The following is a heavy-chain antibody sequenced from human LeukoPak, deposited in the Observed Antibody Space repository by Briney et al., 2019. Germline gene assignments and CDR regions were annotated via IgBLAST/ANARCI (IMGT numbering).Heavy chain of an antibody. D-gene: IGHD2-15*01. CDR2: FSGSGGST. CDR3: AKAGAVVVVAAKYFDY. CDR1: GFTFSSYA. Sequence: TGGSLKLSCAASGFTFSSYAMSWVRQAPGKGLEWVSAFSGSGGSTYYADSVKGRFTISRDNSKNTLYLQMDSLRAEDTAVYCCAKAGAVVVVAAKYFDYWGQGTLVTVSS. V-gene: IGHV3-23*01. J-gene: IGHJ4*02.